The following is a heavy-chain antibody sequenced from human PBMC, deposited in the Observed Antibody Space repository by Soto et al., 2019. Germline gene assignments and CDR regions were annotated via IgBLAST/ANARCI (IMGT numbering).Heavy chain of an antibody. CDR1: GGTFSSYA. CDR3: ARTNYGSGTPQEGYYYYGMDV. Sequence: SVKVSCKASGGTFSSYAISWVRQAPGQGLEWMGGIIPIFGTANYAQKFQGRVTITADESTSTAYMELSSLRSEDTAVYYCARTNYGSGTPQEGYYYYGMDVWGQGTTVTVSS. D-gene: IGHD3-10*01. V-gene: IGHV1-69*13. J-gene: IGHJ6*02. CDR2: IIPIFGTA.